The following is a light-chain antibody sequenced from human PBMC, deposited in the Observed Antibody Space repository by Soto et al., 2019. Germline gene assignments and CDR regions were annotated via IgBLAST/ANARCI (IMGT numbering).Light chain of an antibody. V-gene: IGKV4-1*01. CDR1: QSVLYSSNNKNY. Sequence: DIVMTQSPESLAVSLGERATINCKSSQSVLYSSNNKNYLNWYQQKPGQPPKLLIYWASTGESGVPDRFSGSGSGTDFTLTISSVQAEDVAVYYCQQYYDSPLTFGQGTRLEIK. J-gene: IGKJ5*01. CDR2: WAS. CDR3: QQYYDSPLT.